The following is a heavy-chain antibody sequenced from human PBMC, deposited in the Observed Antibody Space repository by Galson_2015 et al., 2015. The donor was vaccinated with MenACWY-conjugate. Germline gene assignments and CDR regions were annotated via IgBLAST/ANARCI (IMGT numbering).Heavy chain of an antibody. CDR2: IKSKADGETT. CDR1: GFTFSSYA. V-gene: IGHV3-15*01. Sequence: SLRLSCAASGFTFSSYAMTWVRQAPGKGLEWVGRIKSKADGETTDYAAPVKDRFIISRDDSKNTVYLQMNSLKIEDRGVYYCTHSSSSWSAWGQGTLVTVSS. D-gene: IGHD6-6*01. CDR3: THSSSSWSA. J-gene: IGHJ4*02.